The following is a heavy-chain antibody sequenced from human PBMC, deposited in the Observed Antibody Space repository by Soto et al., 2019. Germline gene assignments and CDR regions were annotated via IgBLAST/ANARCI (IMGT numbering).Heavy chain of an antibody. V-gene: IGHV3-30*18. D-gene: IGHD1-26*01. CDR1: GFTFNSYG. Sequence: QVQLVESGGGVVQPGRSLRLSCAASGFTFNSYGMHWVRQAPGKGLEWVAVISYDGSNKYYADSVKGRFTISRDNSKNTLYLPMNSLRARDTAVYYCAKRGGSYYYLDYWGQGTLVTVSS. CDR2: ISYDGSNK. J-gene: IGHJ4*02. CDR3: AKRGGSYYYLDY.